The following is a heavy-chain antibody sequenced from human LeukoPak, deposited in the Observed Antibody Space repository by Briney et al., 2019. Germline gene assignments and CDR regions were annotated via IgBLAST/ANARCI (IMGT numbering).Heavy chain of an antibody. V-gene: IGHV3-23*01. CDR3: AKKYSSGWYSYFDY. D-gene: IGHD6-19*01. J-gene: IGHJ4*02. CDR1: GFTFSSYA. CDR2: ISGSGGST. Sequence: GGSLRLSCAASGFTFSSYAMSRVRQAPGKGLEWVSAISGSGGSTYYADSVKGRFTISRDNSKNTLYPQMNSLRAEDTGVYYCAKKYSSGWYSYFDYWGQGTLVTVSS.